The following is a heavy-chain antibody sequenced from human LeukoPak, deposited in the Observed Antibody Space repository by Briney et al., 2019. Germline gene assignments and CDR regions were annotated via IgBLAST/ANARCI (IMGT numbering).Heavy chain of an antibody. CDR3: ARDLGYYGSGRPNTLDY. CDR1: GGTFSSYT. J-gene: IGHJ4*02. D-gene: IGHD3-10*01. CDR2: IIPILGIA. V-gene: IGHV1-69*04. Sequence: ASVKVSCKASGGTFSSYTISWVRQAPGQGLEWMGRIIPILGIANYAQKFQGRVTITADKSTSTAYMELSSLRSEGTAVYYCARDLGYYGSGRPNTLDYWGQGTLVTVSS.